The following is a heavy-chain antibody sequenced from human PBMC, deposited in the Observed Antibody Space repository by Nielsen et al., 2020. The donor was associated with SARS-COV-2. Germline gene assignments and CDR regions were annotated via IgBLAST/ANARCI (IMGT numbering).Heavy chain of an antibody. V-gene: IGHV3-30*18. D-gene: IGHD3-3*01. J-gene: IGHJ6*03. CDR3: AKDSPDRAYYDFWSGYYTDYYYYMDV. CDR2: ISYDGSNK. Sequence: WIRQPPGKGLEWVAVISYDGSNKYYADSVKGRFTISRDNSKNTLYLQMNSLRAEDTAVYYCAKDSPDRAYYDFWSGYYTDYYYYMDVWGKGTTVTASS.